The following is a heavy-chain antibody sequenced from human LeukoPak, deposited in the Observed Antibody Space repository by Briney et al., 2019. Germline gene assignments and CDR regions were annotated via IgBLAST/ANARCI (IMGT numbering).Heavy chain of an antibody. CDR1: GFTFSSYA. CDR3: AKDLGSYYDFWSGYYRPADAFDI. Sequence: GGSLRLSCAASGFTFSSYAMSWVRQAPGKGLEWVSAISGSGGSTYYADSVKGRFTISRDNSKNTLYLQMNSLRAEDTAVYYCAKDLGSYYDFWSGYYRPADAFDIWGQGTMVTVSS. CDR2: ISGSGGST. J-gene: IGHJ3*02. V-gene: IGHV3-23*01. D-gene: IGHD3-3*01.